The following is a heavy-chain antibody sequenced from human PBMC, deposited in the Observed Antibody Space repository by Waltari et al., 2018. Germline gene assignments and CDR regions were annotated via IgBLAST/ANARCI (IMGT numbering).Heavy chain of an antibody. CDR2: IDAEDGET. CDR3: STRSFGVVNAFDI. D-gene: IGHD3-3*01. V-gene: IGHV1-69-2*01. CDR1: AHTFTDYY. Sequence: EVQLIPSGAEVKKPGATGKISCKASAHTFTDYYIHWVQQAPGKGLVWMGLIDAEDGETVYAENFQGRVTITADRSTDTVYMELSSVRSEDTAVYYGSTRSFGVVNAFDIWGQGTMVIVSS. J-gene: IGHJ3*02.